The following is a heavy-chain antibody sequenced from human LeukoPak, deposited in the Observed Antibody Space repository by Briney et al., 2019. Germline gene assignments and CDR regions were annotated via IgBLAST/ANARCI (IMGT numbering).Heavy chain of an antibody. CDR3: ASDILSGYNETDY. J-gene: IGHJ4*02. CDR2: IWYDGSNK. D-gene: IGHD3-9*01. Sequence: GGSLRLSCVASGMTFSNYGMHWVRQAPGKGLEWVAFIWYDGSNKYYSDSVKGRFTISRDNSENTLYLQMNSLRAEDTAVYYCASDILSGYNETDYWGQGTLVTVSS. CDR1: GMTFSNYG. V-gene: IGHV3-33*01.